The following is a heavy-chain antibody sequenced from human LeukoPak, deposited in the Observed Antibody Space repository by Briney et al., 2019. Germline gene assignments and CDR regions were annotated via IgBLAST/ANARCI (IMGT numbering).Heavy chain of an antibody. D-gene: IGHD3-3*01. Sequence: GGSLRLSCAASGSTFSGSAMHWVRQASGKGLEWVGRIRSKANSYATAYAASVKGGFTISRDDSKNTAYLQMNSLKTEDTAVYYCTRQRFLGWTPHYYYYGMDVWGQGTTVTVSS. J-gene: IGHJ6*02. CDR3: TRQRFLGWTPHYYYYGMDV. CDR1: GSTFSGSA. CDR2: IRSKANSYAT. V-gene: IGHV3-73*01.